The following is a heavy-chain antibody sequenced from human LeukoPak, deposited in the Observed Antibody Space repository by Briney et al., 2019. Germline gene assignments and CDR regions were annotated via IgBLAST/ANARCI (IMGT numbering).Heavy chain of an antibody. J-gene: IGHJ4*02. CDR2: INPNSGGT. D-gene: IGHD3-22*01. Sequence: ASVKVSCKASGYTFTGYYMHWVRQAPGQGLEWMGWINPNSGGTNYAQKFQGWVTMTRDTSISTAYMELSRLRSDDTAVYYCVRTDYYDSSGYLSYWGQGTLVTVSS. CDR1: GYTFTGYY. CDR3: VRTDYYDSSGYLSY. V-gene: IGHV1-2*04.